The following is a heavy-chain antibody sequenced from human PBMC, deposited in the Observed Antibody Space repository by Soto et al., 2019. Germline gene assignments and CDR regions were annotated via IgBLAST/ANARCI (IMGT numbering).Heavy chain of an antibody. CDR1: GGSVSSGPYH. J-gene: IGHJ4*02. D-gene: IGHD2-8*01. CDR3: MRSNGAY. V-gene: IGHV4-61*01. Sequence: QVQLQESGPGLVKTSETLSLTCTVSGGSVSSGPYHWNWVRQPPGKGLEWIGHISYSGTANYNPSLRGRVIMATDTSMNQFSLRLTSVTAADTAVYYCMRSNGAYWGQGALVTVSP. CDR2: ISYSGTA.